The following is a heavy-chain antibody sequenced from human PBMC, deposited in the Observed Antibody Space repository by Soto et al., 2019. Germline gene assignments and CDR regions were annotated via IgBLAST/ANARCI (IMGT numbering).Heavy chain of an antibody. CDR3: ARQKREGLTYCGGDCYSDAFDI. CDR1: GGSFSGYY. CDR2: INHSGST. V-gene: IGHV4-34*01. Sequence: PSDTLSLTCAVYGGSFSGYYWSRIRQPPGKGLEWIGEINHSGSTNYNPSLKSRVTISVDTSKNQFSLKLSSVTAADTAVYYCARQKREGLTYCGGDCYSDAFDIRGQGTMVT. J-gene: IGHJ3*02. D-gene: IGHD2-21*02.